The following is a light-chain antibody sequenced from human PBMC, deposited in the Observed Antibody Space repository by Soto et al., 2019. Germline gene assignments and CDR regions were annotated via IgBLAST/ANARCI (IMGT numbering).Light chain of an antibody. V-gene: IGKV3-20*01. CDR1: QSVSSSY. J-gene: IGKJ1*01. CDR2: ASS. CDR3: QQYGDSSWT. Sequence: EIVLTQSPGTLSSSPGERATLSCRASQSVSSSYLAWHQHKPGQAPRLLIYASSSRATGIPDRFGGSGSGTDFTLTISRLEPEDFAVYYCQQYGDSSWTFGQGTKVDIK.